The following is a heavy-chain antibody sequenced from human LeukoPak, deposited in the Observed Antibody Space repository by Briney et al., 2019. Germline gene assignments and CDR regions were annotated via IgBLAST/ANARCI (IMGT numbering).Heavy chain of an antibody. D-gene: IGHD2-15*01. J-gene: IGHJ1*01. CDR3: ARGLKKVARPAGFQH. CDR2: INHSGST. V-gene: IGHV4-34*01. CDR1: GGSFSGYY. Sequence: PSETLSLTCAVYGGSFSGYYWSWIRQPPGKGLEWIGEINHSGSTNYNPSLKSRVTISVDTSKNQFSLKLSSVTAADTAVYYCARGLKKVARPAGFQHWGQGTLVTVSS.